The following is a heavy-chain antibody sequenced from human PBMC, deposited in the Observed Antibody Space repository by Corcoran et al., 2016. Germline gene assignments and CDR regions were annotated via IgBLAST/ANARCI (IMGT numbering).Heavy chain of an antibody. CDR3: ARIKGEWELTYYYYGMDV. V-gene: IGHV2-26*01. Sequence: QVTLKESDPVLVKPTETLTLTCTVSGFSLSNARMGVRWIRQPPGKPLEWLAHLFSNDEQSSSTSLKSRLTLSKDTSKSQVVLTMTNMDPVDTATEYCARIKGEWELTYYYYGMDVGGQGTTVTV. D-gene: IGHD1-26*01. CDR2: LFSNDEQ. CDR1: GFSLSNARMG. J-gene: IGHJ6*02.